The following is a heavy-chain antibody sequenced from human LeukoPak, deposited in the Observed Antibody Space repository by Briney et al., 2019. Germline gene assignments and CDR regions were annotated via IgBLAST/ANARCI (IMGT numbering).Heavy chain of an antibody. CDR3: AIPFTYYYDSSGLDY. V-gene: IGHV1-18*01. J-gene: IGHJ4*02. CDR1: GYTFTSYG. CDR2: ISAYNGNT. D-gene: IGHD3-22*01. Sequence: ASVKVSCKASGYTFTSYGISWVRQAPGQGLEWMGWISAYNGNTNYAQKLQGRVTMTTDTSTSTAHMELRSLRSDDTAVYYCAIPFTYYYDSSGLDYWGQGTLVTVSS.